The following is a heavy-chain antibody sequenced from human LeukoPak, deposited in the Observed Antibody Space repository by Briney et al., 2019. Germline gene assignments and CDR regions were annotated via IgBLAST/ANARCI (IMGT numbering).Heavy chain of an antibody. CDR1: GFTFDDYG. V-gene: IGHV3-20*04. CDR3: ARDLGLYDSSGRLGYFDY. CDR2: INWNGGST. D-gene: IGHD3-22*01. Sequence: PGGSLRLSCAASGFTFDDYGMSWVRQAPGKGLEWVSGINWNGGSTGYADSAKGRFTISRDNAKNSLYLQMNSLRAEDTALYYCARDLGLYDSSGRLGYFDYWGQGTLVTVSS. J-gene: IGHJ4*02.